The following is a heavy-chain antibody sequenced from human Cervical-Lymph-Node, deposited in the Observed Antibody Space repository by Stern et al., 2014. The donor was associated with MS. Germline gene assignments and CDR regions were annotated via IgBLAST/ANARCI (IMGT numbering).Heavy chain of an antibody. CDR3: TTGTTGPRNY. D-gene: IGHD1-7*01. V-gene: IGHV3-15*01. Sequence: EMQLVESGGGLVKPGESLRLSCAASGFNFNNVWMSWVRQAPGKGLAWVGRIKSNADGGTADYVAPVKGRFTISRDDSRNTVSLQMNSLKTEDTAVYYCTTGTTGPRNYWGQGTLVTVSS. CDR2: IKSNADGGTA. CDR1: GFNFNNVW. J-gene: IGHJ4*02.